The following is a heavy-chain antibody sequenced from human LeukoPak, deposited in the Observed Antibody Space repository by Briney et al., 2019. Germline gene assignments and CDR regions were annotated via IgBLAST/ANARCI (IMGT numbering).Heavy chain of an antibody. CDR3: ASGAAHLRFLEWSSLYYYGMDV. Sequence: GASVKVSCKASGYTFTGYYMHWVRQAPGQGLEWMGWINPNSGGTNYAQKFQGRVTMTRDTSISTAYMELSRLRSDDTAVYYCASGAAHLRFLEWSSLYYYGMDVWGQGTTVTVSS. V-gene: IGHV1-2*02. J-gene: IGHJ6*02. D-gene: IGHD3-3*01. CDR2: INPNSGGT. CDR1: GYTFTGYY.